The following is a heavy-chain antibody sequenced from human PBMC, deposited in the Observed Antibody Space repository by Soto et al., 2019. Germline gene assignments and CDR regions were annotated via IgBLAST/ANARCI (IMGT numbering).Heavy chain of an antibody. J-gene: IGHJ4*02. CDR1: VDSIMSGGYD. V-gene: IGHV4-31*03. CDR2: IFYSGST. D-gene: IGHD4-4*01. CDR3: ARSYYNSYVYGY. Sequence: TLSLNCTVSVDSIMSGGYDGSWLRQHPGTGLEWIGNIFYSGSTYYNPSLKSRVTISVDTSKNQFSLNLSSVTAADTSLYFCARSYYNSYVYGYWGQGTLVTVS.